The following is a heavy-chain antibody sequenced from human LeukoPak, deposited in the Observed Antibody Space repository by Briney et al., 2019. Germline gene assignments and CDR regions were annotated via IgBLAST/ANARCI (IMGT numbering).Heavy chain of an antibody. V-gene: IGHV3-21*01. Sequence: GGSLRLSCAASGFTFSSYTMNWVRQAPGKGLEWVSSISSSSSYIYYADSVKGRFTISRDNARNSLYLQMNSLRAEDTAVYYCARDRNYDYIWGSYRPDYFDYWGQGTLVTVSS. CDR3: ARDRNYDYIWGSYRPDYFDY. CDR1: GFTFSSYT. CDR2: ISSSSSYI. J-gene: IGHJ4*02. D-gene: IGHD3-16*02.